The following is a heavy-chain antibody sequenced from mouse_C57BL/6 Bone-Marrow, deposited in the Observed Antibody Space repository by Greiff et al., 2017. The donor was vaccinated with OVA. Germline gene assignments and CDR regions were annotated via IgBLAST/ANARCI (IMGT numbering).Heavy chain of an antibody. Sequence: EVMLVESGGDLVKPGGSLKLSCAASGFTFSSYGMSWVRQTPDQRLEWVATISRGGSYTYYPDSVKGRFTISRDNAKNTLDQQRSSMKSEDTAMDYCARNGVAGRYFDVWGTGTTGTVTS. CDR3: ARNGVAGRYFDV. CDR2: ISRGGSYT. D-gene: IGHD1-1*01. J-gene: IGHJ1*03. CDR1: GFTFSSYG. V-gene: IGHV5-6*02.